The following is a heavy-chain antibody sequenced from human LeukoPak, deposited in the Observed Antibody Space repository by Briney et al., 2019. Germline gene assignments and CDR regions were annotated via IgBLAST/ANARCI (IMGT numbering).Heavy chain of an antibody. J-gene: IGHJ6*02. CDR3: ARENEENDYGDGMDV. V-gene: IGHV1-8*02. CDR1: GDTLTGHD. CDR2: MNANSGNT. D-gene: IGHD3-16*01. Sequence: ASVKVSCKASGDTLTGHDFRWVRQATGQGLEWMGWMNANSGNTEYAQKFQGRLTMTRNNAINTAYMELRSLRSEDTAIYFCARENEENDYGDGMDVWGQGTTVTVSS.